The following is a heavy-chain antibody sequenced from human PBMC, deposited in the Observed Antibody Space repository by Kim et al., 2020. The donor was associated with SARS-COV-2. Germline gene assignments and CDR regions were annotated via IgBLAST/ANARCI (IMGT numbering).Heavy chain of an antibody. Sequence: GGSLRLSCAASGFIFSDYWMSWVRQAPGKGLEWVANIRPDGSQKSYGDSVKGRFTISRDNAQNSLYLQMNSLRAEDTAVYYCARDPVRVAYLGQGTLVAV. CDR2: IRPDGSQK. V-gene: IGHV3-7*03. CDR3: ARDPVRVAY. D-gene: IGHD3-10*01. CDR1: GFIFSDYW. J-gene: IGHJ4*02.